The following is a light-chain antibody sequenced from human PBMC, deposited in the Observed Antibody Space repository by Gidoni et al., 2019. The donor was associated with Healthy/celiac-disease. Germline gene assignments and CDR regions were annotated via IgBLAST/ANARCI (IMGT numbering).Light chain of an antibody. CDR1: SSNIGSNY. V-gene: IGLV1-47*01. CDR2: RNN. J-gene: IGLJ2*01. Sequence: QSVLTQPPSASGTPGQRVTTSCSGSSSNIGSNYVYWYQQLPGTAPKLLIYRNNQRPSGVPYRFSGSKSGTSASLAISGLRSEDEADYYCAAWDDSLSGPVFGGGTKLTVL. CDR3: AAWDDSLSGPV.